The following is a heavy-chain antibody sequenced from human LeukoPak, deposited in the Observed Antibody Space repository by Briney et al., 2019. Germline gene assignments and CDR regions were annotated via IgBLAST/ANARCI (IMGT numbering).Heavy chain of an antibody. CDR3: AGGGSKYYFDY. J-gene: IGHJ4*02. Sequence: SETLSLTCTVSGGSISSYYWSWIRQPPGKGLEWIGYIYYSGSTNYNPSLKSRATISVDTSKNQFSLKLSSVTAADTAVYYCAGGGSKYYFDYWGQGTLVTVSS. D-gene: IGHD3-10*01. CDR1: GGSISSYY. CDR2: IYYSGST. V-gene: IGHV4-59*01.